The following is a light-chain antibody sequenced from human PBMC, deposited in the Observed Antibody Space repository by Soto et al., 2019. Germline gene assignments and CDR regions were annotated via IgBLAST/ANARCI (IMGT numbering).Light chain of an antibody. Sequence: EIVMTQSPATLSVSPGERATLSCRASQSVSSNLAWYQQKPGQAPRLLLHGASTRATGIPARFSGSGSGREFTLNISSRQSEDFAVYYCQQYNKWPPVTFGGGTKVEIK. V-gene: IGKV3-15*01. CDR1: QSVSSN. J-gene: IGKJ4*01. CDR3: QQYNKWPPVT. CDR2: GAS.